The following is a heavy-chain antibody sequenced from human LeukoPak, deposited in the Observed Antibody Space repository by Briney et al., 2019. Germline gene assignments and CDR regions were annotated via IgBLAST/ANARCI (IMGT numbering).Heavy chain of an antibody. Sequence: HPGGSLRLSCAASGFTFSSFAMSWVRQAPGKGLEWVAVISYDGSNKYYADSVKDRFTISRDNSKNTLYLQMNSLRAEDTAVYYCAKADGYYFDYWGQGTLVTVSS. D-gene: IGHD5-24*01. CDR1: GFTFSSFA. CDR2: ISYDGSNK. CDR3: AKADGYYFDY. V-gene: IGHV3-30*18. J-gene: IGHJ4*02.